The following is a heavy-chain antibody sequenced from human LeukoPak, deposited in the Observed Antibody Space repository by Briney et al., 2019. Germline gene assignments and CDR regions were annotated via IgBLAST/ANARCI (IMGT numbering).Heavy chain of an antibody. Sequence: PSETLSLTCTVSGGSVSSGRYYRSWIRQPPGKGLEWIGYIYYSGSTNYNPSLKSRVTISVDTSKNQFSLKLSSVTAADTAVYYCARALTVLRFLEWLRKSNWFDPWGQGTLVTVSS. CDR2: IYYSGST. CDR3: ARALTVLRFLEWLRKSNWFDP. J-gene: IGHJ5*02. V-gene: IGHV4-61*01. CDR1: GGSVSSGRYY. D-gene: IGHD3-3*01.